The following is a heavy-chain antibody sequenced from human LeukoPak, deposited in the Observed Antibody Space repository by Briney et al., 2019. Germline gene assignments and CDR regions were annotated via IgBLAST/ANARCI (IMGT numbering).Heavy chain of an antibody. Sequence: GESLKISCKGSGYSFTSYWIGWVRQAPGQGLEWMGWINPNSGGTNYAQKFQGGVTMTRDTSISTAYMELSRLRSDDTAVYYCAKSDGDWFDPWGQGTLVTVSS. V-gene: IGHV1-2*02. CDR2: INPNSGGT. D-gene: IGHD3-3*01. CDR3: AKSDGDWFDP. J-gene: IGHJ5*02. CDR1: GYSFTSYW.